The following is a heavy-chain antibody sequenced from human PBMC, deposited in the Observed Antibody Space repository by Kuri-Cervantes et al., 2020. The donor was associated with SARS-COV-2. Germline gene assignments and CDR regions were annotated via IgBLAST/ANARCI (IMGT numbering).Heavy chain of an antibody. V-gene: IGHV3-53*01. D-gene: IGHD6-19*01. Sequence: GESLKISCVVSGFSVGTNYMTWVRQGLGKGLEWVSLIYSGGSRDYADSVKGRFTISRDDSKNTLYLQMNSLRVEDTGIYYCARKAVTGSDWGQGTLVTVSS. CDR3: ARKAVTGSD. J-gene: IGHJ4*02. CDR1: GFSVGTNY. CDR2: IYSGGSR.